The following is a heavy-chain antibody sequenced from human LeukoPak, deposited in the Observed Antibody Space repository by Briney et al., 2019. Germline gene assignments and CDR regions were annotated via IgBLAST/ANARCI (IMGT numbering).Heavy chain of an antibody. Sequence: ASVKVSCKASGYTFTGYYMHWVRQAPGQGLEWMGWINPNSGGTNYAQKFQGWVTMTRDTSTSTVYMELSSLRSEDTAVYYCARALAVAGIDYWGQGTLVTVSS. CDR1: GYTFTGYY. V-gene: IGHV1-2*04. CDR2: INPNSGGT. D-gene: IGHD6-19*01. J-gene: IGHJ4*02. CDR3: ARALAVAGIDY.